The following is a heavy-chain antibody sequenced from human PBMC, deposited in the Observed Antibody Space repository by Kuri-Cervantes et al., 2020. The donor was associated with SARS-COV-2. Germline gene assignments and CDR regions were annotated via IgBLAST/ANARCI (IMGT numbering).Heavy chain of an antibody. CDR2: INPSGST. Sequence: GSLRLSCAVYGGSFSGYYWSWIRQPPGKGLEWIGEINPSGSTNYNPSLKSRVIISVDTSKNQFSLKLSSVTAADTAVYYCARGPHCSSTSCNRDYWGQGTLVTVSS. J-gene: IGHJ4*02. V-gene: IGHV4-34*01. CDR1: GGSFSGYY. D-gene: IGHD2-2*01. CDR3: ARGPHCSSTSCNRDY.